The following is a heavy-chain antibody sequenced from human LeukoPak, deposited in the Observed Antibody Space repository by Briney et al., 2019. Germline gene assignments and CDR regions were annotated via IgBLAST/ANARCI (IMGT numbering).Heavy chain of an antibody. Sequence: AGGSLRLSCAASGFSFSSYSMNWVRQAPGKGLEWVSSISSSSSYIYYADSVKGRFTISRDNAKNSLYLQMNSLRAEDTAVYYCARVFKGPDYGDYDYGMDVWGQGTTVTVSS. CDR1: GFSFSSYS. V-gene: IGHV3-21*01. CDR2: ISSSSSYI. D-gene: IGHD4-17*01. CDR3: ARVFKGPDYGDYDYGMDV. J-gene: IGHJ6*02.